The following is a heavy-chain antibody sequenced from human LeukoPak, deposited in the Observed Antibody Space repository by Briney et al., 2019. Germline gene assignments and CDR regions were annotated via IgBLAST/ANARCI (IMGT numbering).Heavy chain of an antibody. D-gene: IGHD2-21*02. CDR2: IYYSGST. V-gene: IGHV4-61*05. J-gene: IGHJ3*02. CDR3: ARSYCGGDCPDDAFDI. CDR1: GGSISSSSYY. Sequence: PSETLSLTCTVSGGSISSSSYYWSWIRQPPGKGLEWIGYIYYSGSTNYNPSLKSRVTISVDTSKNQFSLKLSSVTAADTAVYYCARSYCGGDCPDDAFDIWGQGTMVTVSS.